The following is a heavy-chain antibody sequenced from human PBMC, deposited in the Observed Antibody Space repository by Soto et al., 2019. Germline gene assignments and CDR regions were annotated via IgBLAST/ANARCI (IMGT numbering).Heavy chain of an antibody. V-gene: IGHV1-46*01. CDR2: MSPSGST. D-gene: IGHD2-2*01. J-gene: IGHJ3*02. CDR1: GYTFTSYY. Sequence: ASVKVSCKASGYTFTSYYMHWVRQAPGQGLEWMGIMSPSGSTSYAQKFQGRVTMTRDTSTSKVYMELSSLRSEDTAVYYCAREGFSPRINCISTSCYNHDAFDIWGQGTMVTVSS. CDR3: AREGFSPRINCISTSCYNHDAFDI.